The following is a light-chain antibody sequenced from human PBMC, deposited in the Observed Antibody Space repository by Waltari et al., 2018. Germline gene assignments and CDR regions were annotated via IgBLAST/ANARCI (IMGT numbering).Light chain of an antibody. Sequence: EIVLTQSPGTLSLSPGEGATLSCRASQSVSSSYLAWYQQKPGQAPRLLIYAASSRATGIPDIFSGSGSGTDFTLTISRLEPEDFAVYYCQHYGYSLWTFGQGTKVEIK. V-gene: IGKV3-20*01. CDR2: AAS. CDR1: QSVSSSY. J-gene: IGKJ1*01. CDR3: QHYGYSLWT.